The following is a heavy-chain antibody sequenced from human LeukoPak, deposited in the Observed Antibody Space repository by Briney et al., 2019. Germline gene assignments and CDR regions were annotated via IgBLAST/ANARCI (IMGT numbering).Heavy chain of an antibody. CDR3: ARSGGCSGGSCYDDAFYI. D-gene: IGHD2-15*01. V-gene: IGHV3-74*01. Sequence: GGALRLSCAASGFTFSSYWMHWVRQAPGKRLVWVSRINSNGSRTTYADSVKGRFTIARDNAKNTLYLERNSLRAEYTAVYYCARSGGCSGGSCYDDAFYIWGQGTMVTVSS. CDR2: INSNGSRT. CDR1: GFTFSSYW. J-gene: IGHJ3*02.